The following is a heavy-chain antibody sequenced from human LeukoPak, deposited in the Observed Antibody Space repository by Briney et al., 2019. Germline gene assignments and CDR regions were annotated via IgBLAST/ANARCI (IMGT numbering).Heavy chain of an antibody. Sequence: SETLSLTCAVYGGSFSGYYWSWIRQPPGKGLEWIGEINHSGSANYNPSLKSRVTISLDTSKSHFSLKLSSVTAADTAVYYCARVLKGSPGGRKYGMDVWGKGTTVTVSS. D-gene: IGHD3-16*01. CDR3: ARVLKGSPGGRKYGMDV. CDR2: INHSGSA. V-gene: IGHV4-34*01. CDR1: GGSFSGYY. J-gene: IGHJ6*04.